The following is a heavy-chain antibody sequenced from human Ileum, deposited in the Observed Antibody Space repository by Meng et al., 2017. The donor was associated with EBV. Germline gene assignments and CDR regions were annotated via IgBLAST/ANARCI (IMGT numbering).Heavy chain of an antibody. V-gene: IGHV4-30-4*01. CDR2: NYNSASP. D-gene: IGHD2-21*01. J-gene: IGHJ4*02. CDR3: VMGGRIRQVGVSVY. CDR1: VRSISVGDSH. Sequence: GPGRVNTSPILSLTCAVPVRSISVGDSHWSSRRQPRGHGLEWIGYNYNSASPYYNPSLKSRVTISVDTSKNPFSLKLRFVTDADSAVYYCVMGGRIRQVGVSVYWGQGNLVTVSS.